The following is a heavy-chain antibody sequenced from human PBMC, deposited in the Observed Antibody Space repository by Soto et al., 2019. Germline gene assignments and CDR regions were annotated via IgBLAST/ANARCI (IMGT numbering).Heavy chain of an antibody. J-gene: IGHJ1*01. Sequence: SETLSLTCTVSGGSIRSGGYYWIWILQHPGKGLECIGYIYYSGITYYNPSLKSRVTISLDASKNQFSLKLSSVTAADTAVYYCATNGGYYDTSGPKYFQHWGQGTLVTVSS. CDR2: IYYSGIT. V-gene: IGHV4-31*03. CDR3: ATNGGYYDTSGPKYFQH. D-gene: IGHD3-22*01. CDR1: GGSIRSGGYY.